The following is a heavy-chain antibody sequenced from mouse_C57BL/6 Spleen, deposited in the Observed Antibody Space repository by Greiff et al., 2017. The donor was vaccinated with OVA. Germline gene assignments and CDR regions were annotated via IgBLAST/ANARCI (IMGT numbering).Heavy chain of an antibody. V-gene: IGHV1-22*01. Sequence: EVQLVESGPELVKPGASVKMSCKASGYTFTDYNMHWVKQSHGKSLEWIGYINPNNGGTSYNQKFKGKATLTVNKSSSTAYMELRSLTSEDSAVYYCARVTIYGYDGFDYWGQGTTLTVSS. J-gene: IGHJ2*01. D-gene: IGHD2-2*01. CDR3: ARVTIYGYDGFDY. CDR2: INPNNGGT. CDR1: GYTFTDYN.